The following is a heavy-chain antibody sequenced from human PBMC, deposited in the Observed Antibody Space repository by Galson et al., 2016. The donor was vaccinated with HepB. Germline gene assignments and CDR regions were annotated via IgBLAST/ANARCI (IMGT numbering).Heavy chain of an antibody. CDR2: INHDGGER. V-gene: IGHV3-7*01. CDR1: GFRLTNYW. Sequence: SLRLSCAASGFRLTNYWMSWVRQAPGKGLEWVANINHDGGERYYVDSVRGRFTISRDDAKNSLSLQMNSLRVDDTAVCYCAREFDRSFHYWGQGVLVTVSS. CDR3: AREFDRSFHY. J-gene: IGHJ4*02. D-gene: IGHD3-22*01.